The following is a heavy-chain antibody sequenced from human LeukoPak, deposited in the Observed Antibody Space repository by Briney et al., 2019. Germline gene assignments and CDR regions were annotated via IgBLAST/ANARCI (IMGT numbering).Heavy chain of an antibody. CDR2: IYNGGST. CDR3: ARDGAYSYGYGFDY. D-gene: IGHD5-18*01. V-gene: IGHV3-66*01. Sequence: GGSLRLSCAASGFTVSNKYMSWVRQAPGKGLEWVSVIYNGGSTYYADSVKGRFTISRDDSKNTVYLQMNSLSAEDTAVYYCARDGAYSYGYGFDYWGQGTLVTVSS. J-gene: IGHJ4*02. CDR1: GFTVSNKY.